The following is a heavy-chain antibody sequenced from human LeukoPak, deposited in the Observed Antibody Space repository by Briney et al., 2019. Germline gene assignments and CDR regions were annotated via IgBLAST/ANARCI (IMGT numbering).Heavy chain of an antibody. CDR1: GFSLRSYA. CDR3: TRGSGPLYFDF. D-gene: IGHD6-19*01. V-gene: IGHV3-64*02. Sequence: HTGGSLRLSCAASGFSLRSYAIHWVRQAPGKRLEYVSAMSHDGGTTYYADSVKGRFTVPRNNSRNSVYLQMGGLRAEDMAVYYCTRGSGPLYFDFWGQGTQVTVSS. J-gene: IGHJ4*02. CDR2: MSHDGGTT.